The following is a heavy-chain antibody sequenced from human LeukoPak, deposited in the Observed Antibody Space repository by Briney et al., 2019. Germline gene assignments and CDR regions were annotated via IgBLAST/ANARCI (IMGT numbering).Heavy chain of an antibody. Sequence: ASVKVXCKASGYTFNTYGINWVRQAPGQGLEWMGWIGPYNGNTNYAQKFQGRVTMTTDTSTSTAYMELRSLRTDDTAVYYCTRDHDFLNWFDPWGQGTLVTVSS. J-gene: IGHJ5*02. V-gene: IGHV1-18*01. D-gene: IGHD3-3*01. CDR2: IGPYNGNT. CDR1: GYTFNTYG. CDR3: TRDHDFLNWFDP.